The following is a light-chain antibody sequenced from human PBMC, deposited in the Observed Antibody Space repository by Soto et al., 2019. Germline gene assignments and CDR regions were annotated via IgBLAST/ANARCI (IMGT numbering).Light chain of an antibody. Sequence: QSVLTQPPSVSGAPGQRVTISCTGSSSNTGADYDVHWYQHLPGSAPKLLIYDNNIRPSGVPDRFSGSKSGTSASLAITGLQAEDEGDYYCSAWDNSLNGYVFGPGTKLTVL. CDR3: SAWDNSLNGYV. J-gene: IGLJ1*01. V-gene: IGLV1-40*01. CDR2: DNN. CDR1: SSNTGADYD.